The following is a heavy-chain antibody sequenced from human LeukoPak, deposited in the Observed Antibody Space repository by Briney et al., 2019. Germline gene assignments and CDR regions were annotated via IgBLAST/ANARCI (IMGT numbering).Heavy chain of an antibody. CDR3: AKALTIAAAADGNY. CDR1: GFTFSSYA. J-gene: IGHJ4*02. V-gene: IGHV3-23*01. CDR2: ISGSGGST. Sequence: PGGSLRLSCAASGFTFSSYAMSWVRQAPGKGLEWVSAISGSGGSTYYADSVKGRFTISRDNSKNALYLQMNSLRAEDTAVYYCAKALTIAAAADGNYGGQGTLVTVPS. D-gene: IGHD6-13*01.